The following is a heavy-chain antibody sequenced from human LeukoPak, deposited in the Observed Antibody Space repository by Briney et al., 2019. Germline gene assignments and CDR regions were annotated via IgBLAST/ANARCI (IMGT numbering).Heavy chain of an antibody. CDR3: ERDSVLRSIAARLYY. J-gene: IGHJ4*02. D-gene: IGHD6-6*01. CDR1: GYPFTGYY. Sequence: GATVKVSCKASGYPFTGYYMRWVRQAPGQGLEWMGRLSLNSGGTNYAQKLQGRVTMTRDTSVRTAYMELGRLSSADTAVLYWERDSVLRSIAARLYYWGQGTLVTVSS. CDR2: LSLNSGGT. V-gene: IGHV1-2*06.